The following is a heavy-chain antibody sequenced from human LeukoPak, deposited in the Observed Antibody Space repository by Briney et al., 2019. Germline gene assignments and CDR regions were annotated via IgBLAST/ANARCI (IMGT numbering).Heavy chain of an antibody. J-gene: IGHJ3*02. CDR3: ARDFYDTSTYYYVDAFDI. CDR1: GDSIGSYS. CDR2: IYYSRNT. V-gene: IGHV4-59*01. Sequence: SETLPLTCTVSGDSIGSYSWNWIRQPPGKGLEWIGYIYYSRNTNYNPSLKSRVTISVDTSKNQFSLKLSSVTAADTAVYYCARDFYDTSTYYYVDAFDIWGQGTMVTVSS. D-gene: IGHD3-22*01.